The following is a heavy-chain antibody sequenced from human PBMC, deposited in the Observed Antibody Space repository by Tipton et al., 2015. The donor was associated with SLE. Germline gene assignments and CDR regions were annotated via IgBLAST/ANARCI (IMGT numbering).Heavy chain of an antibody. D-gene: IGHD2-15*01. J-gene: IGHJ6*02. V-gene: IGHV3-21*01. Sequence: SLKGRFNISRDKAKNSVYLQMNSLRAEDTAVYYCARDVVGPPVSYYGMDVWGQGTTVTVSS. CDR3: ARDVVGPPVSYYGMDV.